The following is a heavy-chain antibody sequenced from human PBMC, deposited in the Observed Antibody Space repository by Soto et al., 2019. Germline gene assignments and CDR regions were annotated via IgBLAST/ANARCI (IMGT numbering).Heavy chain of an antibody. V-gene: IGHV3-23*01. J-gene: IGHJ5*02. Sequence: GESLKISCAASGFTFSTYAMSWVRQAPGKAPEWVSSISGDGRSTYYADSVKGRFTISRDNSRSTLSLQMNSLRAEDSAVYYCAKTVVFDPWGQGTLVTVSS. CDR2: ISGDGRST. CDR3: AKTVVFDP. D-gene: IGHD3-16*01. CDR1: GFTFSTYA.